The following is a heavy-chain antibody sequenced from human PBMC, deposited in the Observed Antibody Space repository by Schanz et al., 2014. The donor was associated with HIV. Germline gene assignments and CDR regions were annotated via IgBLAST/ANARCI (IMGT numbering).Heavy chain of an antibody. CDR2: ISYDGINK. D-gene: IGHD3-10*01. Sequence: QEQLVESGGGVVQPGRSLRLSCAASGFNFRSYGMHWVRQAPGKGLEWVALISYDGINKYYGDSVKGRFTISRDNSKNTVYLQMNSLRAEDTAIYHCAKDGGSRGRRRGMDVWGQGTTVTVSS. CDR1: GFNFRSYG. V-gene: IGHV3-30*18. J-gene: IGHJ6*02. CDR3: AKDGGSRGRRRGMDV.